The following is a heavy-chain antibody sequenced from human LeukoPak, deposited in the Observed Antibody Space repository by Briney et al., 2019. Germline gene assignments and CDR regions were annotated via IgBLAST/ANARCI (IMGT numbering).Heavy chain of an antibody. CDR2: IYYSGST. V-gene: IGHV4-59*12. CDR3: AREGSSNPRAHGAFDI. Sequence: PSETLSLTCTVSGGSISSYYWSWIRQPPGKGLEWIGYIYYSGSTNYNPSLKSRVTISVDTSKNQFSLKLSSVTAADTAVYYCAREGSSNPRAHGAFDIWGQGTMVTVSS. CDR1: GGSISSYY. J-gene: IGHJ3*02. D-gene: IGHD6-13*01.